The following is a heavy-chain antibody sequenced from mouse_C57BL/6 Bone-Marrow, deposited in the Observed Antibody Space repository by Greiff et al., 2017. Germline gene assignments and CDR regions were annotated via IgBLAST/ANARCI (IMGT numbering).Heavy chain of an antibody. CDR1: GYTFTNYW. Sequence: VQLVESGAELVRPGTSVKMSCRASGYTFTNYWIGWAKQRPGHGLEWIGDIYPGGGYTNYNEKFKGKATLTADKSSSTAYMQFSSLTSEDSAIYYCARYYGSSPYAMDYWGQGTSVTVSS. CDR2: IYPGGGYT. CDR3: ARYYGSSPYAMDY. D-gene: IGHD1-1*01. V-gene: IGHV1-63*01. J-gene: IGHJ4*01.